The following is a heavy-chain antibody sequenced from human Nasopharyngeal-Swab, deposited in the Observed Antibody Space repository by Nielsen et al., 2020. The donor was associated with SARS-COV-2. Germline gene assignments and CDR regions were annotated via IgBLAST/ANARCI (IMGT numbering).Heavy chain of an antibody. CDR1: GFTFSSYS. V-gene: IGHV3-48*02. Sequence: GESLKISCAASGFTFSSYSMNWVRQAPGKGLEWVSYISSSSTIYYADSVKGRFTISRDNAKNSLYLQMNSLRDEDTAVYYCASLLRTDFDYWGQGTLVTVSS. CDR3: ASLLRTDFDY. CDR2: ISSSSTI. D-gene: IGHD5/OR15-5a*01. J-gene: IGHJ4*02.